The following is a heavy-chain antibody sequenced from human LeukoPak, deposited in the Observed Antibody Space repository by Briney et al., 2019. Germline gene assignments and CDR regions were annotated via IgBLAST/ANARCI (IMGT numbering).Heavy chain of an antibody. V-gene: IGHV3-30-3*01. J-gene: IGHJ4*02. CDR3: ARDRSANSRVYYFDY. Sequence: GGSLRLSCAASGFTFSSYAMHWVRQAPVKGLEWVAIISYDGSIKYQADSVKGRFTISRDNSKNTLYLQMNSLRAEDTAVHYCARDRSANSRVYYFDYWGQGTLVTVSS. CDR1: GFTFSSYA. D-gene: IGHD4/OR15-4a*01. CDR2: ISYDGSIK.